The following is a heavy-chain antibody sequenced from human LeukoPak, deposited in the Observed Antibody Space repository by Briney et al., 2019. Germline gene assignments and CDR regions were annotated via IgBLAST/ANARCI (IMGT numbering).Heavy chain of an antibody. CDR2: IDRGGVT. Sequence: GGSLRLSCAASGFMFSKYDMHWVRQVTGKGLEWVSGIDRGGVTYYSGSVRGRFTTSRDNSKNTLHLQMNNLRAEDTAVYYCASRPNDSWRGPFDYWGQGTLVTVSS. J-gene: IGHJ4*02. D-gene: IGHD3-3*01. V-gene: IGHV3-13*01. CDR1: GFMFSKYD. CDR3: ASRPNDSWRGPFDY.